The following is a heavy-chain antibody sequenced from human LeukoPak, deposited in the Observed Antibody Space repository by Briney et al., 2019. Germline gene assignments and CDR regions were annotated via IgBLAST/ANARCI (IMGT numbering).Heavy chain of an antibody. D-gene: IGHD4-17*01. V-gene: IGHV1-2*02. CDR2: INPNSGGT. J-gene: IGHJ4*02. Sequence: ASVKVSCKASGYTFTSYYMHWVRQAPGQGLEWMGWINPNSGGTNYAQKFQGRVTMTRDTSISTAYMELSRLRSDDTAVYYCARVVTDYGDQVHFDYWGQGTLVTVSS. CDR3: ARVVTDYGDQVHFDY. CDR1: GYTFTSYY.